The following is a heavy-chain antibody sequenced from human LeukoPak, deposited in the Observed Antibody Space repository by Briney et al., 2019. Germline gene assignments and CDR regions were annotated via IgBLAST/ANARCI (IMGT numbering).Heavy chain of an antibody. V-gene: IGHV1-69*05. CDR1: GYTFTSYA. J-gene: IGHJ3*02. CDR3: AVHGAGTTTFDI. D-gene: IGHD1-7*01. CDR2: IIPIFGTA. Sequence: SVKVSCKASGYTFTSYAISWVRQAPGQGLEWMGRIIPIFGTANYAQKFQGRVTITTDESTSTAYMELSSLRSEDTAVYYCAVHGAGTTTFDIWGQGTMVTVSS.